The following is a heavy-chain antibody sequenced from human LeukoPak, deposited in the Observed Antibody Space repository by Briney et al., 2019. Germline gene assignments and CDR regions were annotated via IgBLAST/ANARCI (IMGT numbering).Heavy chain of an antibody. J-gene: IGHJ3*02. D-gene: IGHD3-10*01. Sequence: GGSLRLSCAASGFTFSSYAMSWVRQAPGKGLVWVSRISGDGSSITYADSVKGRFTISRDNAQNTLYLQMNSLRAEDTAVYYCAAELLGAFDIWGQGTMVTVSS. CDR1: GFTFSSYA. CDR3: AAELLGAFDI. V-gene: IGHV3-74*03. CDR2: ISGDGSSI.